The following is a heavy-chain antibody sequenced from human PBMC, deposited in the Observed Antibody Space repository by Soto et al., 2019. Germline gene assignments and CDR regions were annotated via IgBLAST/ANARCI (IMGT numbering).Heavy chain of an antibody. V-gene: IGHV4-4*02. Sequence: QVQLQESGPGLVQPSGPLSLTCAVSGDSINNSHWWSWVRQTPGKGLEWIGETYHSGTTNYNPSLKTRVTISIDKSKNQFSLKMNSVTAADTAVYYCAREANSSPARGPNWFDPWGQGTLVTVSS. CDR2: TYHSGTT. CDR1: GDSINNSHW. D-gene: IGHD6-13*01. CDR3: AREANSSPARGPNWFDP. J-gene: IGHJ5*02.